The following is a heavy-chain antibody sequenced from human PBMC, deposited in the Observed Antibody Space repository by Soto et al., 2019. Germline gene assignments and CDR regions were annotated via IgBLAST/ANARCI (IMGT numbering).Heavy chain of an antibody. Sequence: GGSLRLSCAASGFTFSSYAMHWVRQAPGKGLEYVSAISSNGGSTYYANSVKGRFTISRDNSKNTLYLQMGSLRAEDMAVYYCASPVVPAATWGQGTTVTVSS. CDR1: GFTFSSYA. D-gene: IGHD2-2*01. CDR3: ASPVVPAAT. V-gene: IGHV3-64*01. CDR2: ISSNGGST. J-gene: IGHJ6*02.